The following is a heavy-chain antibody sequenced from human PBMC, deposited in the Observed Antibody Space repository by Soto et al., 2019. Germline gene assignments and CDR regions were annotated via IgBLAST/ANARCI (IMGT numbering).Heavy chain of an antibody. J-gene: IGHJ4*02. D-gene: IGHD2-2*02. CDR3: TTDPNGYCISTSCYNF. CDR2: IKSKTDGGTT. V-gene: IGHV3-15*07. Sequence: PGGSLRLSCAASGFTFSNAWMNWVRQAPGKGLEWVGRIKSKTDGGTTDYAAPVKGRFTISRDDSKNTLYLQMNSLKTEDTAVYYCTTDPNGYCISTSCYNFWGQGTLVTVSS. CDR1: GFTFSNAW.